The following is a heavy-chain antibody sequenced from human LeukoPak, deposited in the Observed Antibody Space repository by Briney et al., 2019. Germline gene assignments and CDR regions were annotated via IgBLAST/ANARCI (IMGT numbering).Heavy chain of an antibody. D-gene: IGHD1-26*01. Sequence: SETLSLTCTVSGGSISSSSYYWGWIRQPPGRGLEWIGSIYYSGSTYYNPSLKSRVTISADTSKNQFSLRLNSVTAADTAVYYCARDRPDQYVSGTPAAYFDYWGQEPWSPSPQ. J-gene: IGHJ4*01. V-gene: IGHV4-39*02. CDR3: ARDRPDQYVSGTPAAYFDY. CDR2: IYYSGST. CDR1: GGSISSSSYY.